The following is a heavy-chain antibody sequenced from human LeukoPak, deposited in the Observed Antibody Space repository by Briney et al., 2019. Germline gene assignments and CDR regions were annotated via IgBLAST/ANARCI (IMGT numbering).Heavy chain of an antibody. CDR3: AKGRGSPDYFDY. CDR2: ISGSGGST. D-gene: IGHD3-10*01. CDR1: GFTFSSYA. Sequence: PGGSLRLSCAASGFTFSSYAISWVRQAPGKGLEWVSAISGSGGSTYYADSVKGRFTISRDNSKNTLYLQMNSLRAEDTAVYYCAKGRGSPDYFDYWGQGTLVTVSS. V-gene: IGHV3-23*01. J-gene: IGHJ4*02.